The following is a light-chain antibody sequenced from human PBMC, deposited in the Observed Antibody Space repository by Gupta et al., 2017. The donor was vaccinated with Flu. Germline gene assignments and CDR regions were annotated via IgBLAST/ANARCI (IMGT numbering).Light chain of an antibody. CDR3: QQYNSYLT. J-gene: IGKJ4*01. CDR1: QSISSW. CDR2: KAS. Sequence: IQMTQSHSTLSASVGDRVTITCRASQSISSWLAWYQQKPGKAPKLLIYKASSLESGVPSRFSGSGSGTEFTLTISSLQPDDFATYYCQQYNSYLTFGGGTKVEIK. V-gene: IGKV1-5*03.